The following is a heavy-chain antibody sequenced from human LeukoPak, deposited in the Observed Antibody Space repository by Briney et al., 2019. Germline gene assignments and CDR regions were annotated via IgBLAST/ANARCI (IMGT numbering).Heavy chain of an antibody. J-gene: IGHJ3*02. Sequence: SSETLSLTCTVSGDSISSSSYYWGWIRQPPGKGLEWIGYIYYSGSTKYNPSLQSRVTISIDTSKNQFSLRLSSVTAADTAVYYCARETGPPRYGSGRQRSFDIWGQGTMVTVSS. V-gene: IGHV4-61*01. D-gene: IGHD3-10*01. CDR3: ARETGPPRYGSGRQRSFDI. CDR2: IYYSGST. CDR1: GDSISSSSYY.